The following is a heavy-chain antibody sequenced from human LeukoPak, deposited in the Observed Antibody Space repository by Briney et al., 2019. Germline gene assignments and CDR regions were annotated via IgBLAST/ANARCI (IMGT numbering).Heavy chain of an antibody. V-gene: IGHV1-46*01. CDR1: GYTFTSYY. CDR3: ARNFKYTRDYHYMDV. D-gene: IGHD6-6*01. CDR2: INPSGGNT. Sequence: ASVKVSCKASGYTFTSYYMHWVRQAPGQGLEWMGRINPSGGNTNYAQRFRGRVTMTRDMSTSTVYMELSSLRYEDTAVYYCARNFKYTRDYHYMDVWGEGTTVTVSS. J-gene: IGHJ6*03.